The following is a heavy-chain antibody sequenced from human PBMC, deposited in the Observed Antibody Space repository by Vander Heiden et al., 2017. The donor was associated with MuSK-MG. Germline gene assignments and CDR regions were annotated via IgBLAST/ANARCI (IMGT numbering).Heavy chain of an antibody. CDR1: GGTFSGYA. D-gene: IGHD5-12*01. CDR2: IIPSLGIA. Sequence: QVQLVQSGAAVTKPGSSVKVSCKASGGTFSGYAIGWVRQAPGQGVEWMGRIIPSLGIANYEQKFQGRVTTTADKSTSTAYMEMSSRRSEDTAVYYCARCGGRWLQLGWFDPWGQGTLVTVSS. CDR3: ARCGGRWLQLGWFDP. J-gene: IGHJ5*02. V-gene: IGHV1-69*04.